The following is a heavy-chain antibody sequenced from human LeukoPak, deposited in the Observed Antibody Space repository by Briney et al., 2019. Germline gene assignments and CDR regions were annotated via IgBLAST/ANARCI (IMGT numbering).Heavy chain of an antibody. V-gene: IGHV3-30*03. CDR2: ISYDGSDK. CDR1: GFTLDDYT. J-gene: IGHJ4*02. CDR3: ARDSRQLALDH. Sequence: GGSLRLSCAASGFTLDDYTMHWVRQAPGKGLEWVAVISYDGSDKYYADSVKGRFTISRDNSKNTLYLHMNSLRPDDTAVYYCARDSRQLALDHWGQGTLVTVSS. D-gene: IGHD6-13*01.